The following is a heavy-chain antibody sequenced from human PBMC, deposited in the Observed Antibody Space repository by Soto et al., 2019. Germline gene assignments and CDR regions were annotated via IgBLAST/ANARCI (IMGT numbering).Heavy chain of an antibody. CDR3: ASDEVSFDY. CDR1: GGSISSYY. Sequence: SETLSLTCAVSGGSISSYYWSWIRQPPGKGLEWIGYIYYSGSTNYNPSPKSRVTISVDTSKNQFSLKLSSVTAADTAVYSCASDEVSFDYWGQGTLVTVSS. V-gene: IGHV4-59*01. CDR2: IYYSGST. J-gene: IGHJ4*02.